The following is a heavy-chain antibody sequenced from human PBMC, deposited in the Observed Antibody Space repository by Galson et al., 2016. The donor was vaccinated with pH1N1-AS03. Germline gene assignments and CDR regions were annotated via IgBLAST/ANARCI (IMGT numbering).Heavy chain of an antibody. Sequence: SLRLSCAASGFTLSDYYMSWIRQAPGKGLEWVSYISSGSTYTYYADPVKARFTISRDKSKNTVYLQMSSLRTEDTAVYYCINEGNRLQSRRSDAFDIWGRGTMVTVSS. CDR2: ISSGSTYT. V-gene: IGHV3-11*06. J-gene: IGHJ3*02. D-gene: IGHD5-18*01. CDR1: GFTLSDYY. CDR3: INEGNRLQSRRSDAFDI.